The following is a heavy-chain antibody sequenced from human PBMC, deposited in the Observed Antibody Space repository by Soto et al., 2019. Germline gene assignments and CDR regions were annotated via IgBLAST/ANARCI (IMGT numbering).Heavy chain of an antibody. V-gene: IGHV3-30-3*01. D-gene: IGHD3-3*01. CDR2: ISYDGNNK. CDR3: ARGTAIFGVVTIYYYGMDV. Sequence: QVQLVESGGGVVQPGKSLRLSCAASGSTFSSYAMHWVRQAPGKGLEWVALISYDGNNKYYADSVKGRVTISRDNSKNTLYLQMNSLRAEDTALYYCARGTAIFGVVTIYYYGMDVWGQGTTVTVSS. J-gene: IGHJ6*02. CDR1: GSTFSSYA.